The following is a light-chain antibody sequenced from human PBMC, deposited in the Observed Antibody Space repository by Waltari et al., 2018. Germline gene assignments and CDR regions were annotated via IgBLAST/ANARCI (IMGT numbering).Light chain of an antibody. CDR1: QSVSSSY. CDR3: QQYGSSTGWT. J-gene: IGKJ1*01. V-gene: IGKV3-20*01. CDR2: GAS. Sequence: EIVLTQSAGTLSLSPGERATIFCRAIQSVSSSYLAWYQQKPGQAPRLLIYGASSRATGIPDRFSGSGSGTDFTLTISRLEPEDFAVYYCQQYGSSTGWTFGQGTKVEIK.